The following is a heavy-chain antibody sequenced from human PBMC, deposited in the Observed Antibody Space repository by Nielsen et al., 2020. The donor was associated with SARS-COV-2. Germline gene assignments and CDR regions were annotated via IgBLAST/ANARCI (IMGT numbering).Heavy chain of an antibody. V-gene: IGHV3-23*01. CDR1: GFTFSSYA. CDR3: ARDPTRVSSPLFSVDY. J-gene: IGHJ4*02. CDR2: ISGSGGST. Sequence: GGSLRLSCAASGFTFSSYAMSWVRQAPGKGLEWVSTISGSGGSTYYADSVKGRFTISRDNSKNTLYLQMNSLRAEDTAVYYCARDPTRVSSPLFSVDYWGQGTLVTVSS. D-gene: IGHD2-2*01.